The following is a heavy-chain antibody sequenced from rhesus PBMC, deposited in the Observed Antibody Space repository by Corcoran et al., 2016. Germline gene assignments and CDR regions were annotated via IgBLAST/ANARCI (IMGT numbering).Heavy chain of an antibody. CDR1: GYSISSGND. D-gene: IGHD6-31*01. CDR3: ARRRIAAATYYFDY. Sequence: QGQLQESGPGVVKPSETLSLTRAVPGYSISSGNDWIRIRQPPGEGRAWIGCIYGSSGSTNYNPSLQTRVPNSKDTSKNQFSLTLSSVTAADTAVYYCARRRIAAATYYFDYWGQGVLVTVSS. CDR2: IYGSSGST. V-gene: IGHV4-76*01. J-gene: IGHJ4*01.